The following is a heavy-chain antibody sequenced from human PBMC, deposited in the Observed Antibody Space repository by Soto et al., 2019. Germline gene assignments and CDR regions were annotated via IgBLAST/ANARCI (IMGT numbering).Heavy chain of an antibody. J-gene: IGHJ4*02. CDR3: ARRYGDYFDY. Sequence: NPSETLSLTCAVSGGSISSGGYSWSWIRQPPGKGLEWIGYIYHSGSTYYNPSLKSRVTISVDTSKNQFSLKLSSVTAADTAVYYCARRYGDYFDYWGQGTLVTVSS. V-gene: IGHV4-30-2*01. D-gene: IGHD4-17*01. CDR1: GGSISSGGYS. CDR2: IYHSGST.